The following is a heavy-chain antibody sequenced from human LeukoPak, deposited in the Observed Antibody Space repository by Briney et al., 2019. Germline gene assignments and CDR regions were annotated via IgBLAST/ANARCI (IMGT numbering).Heavy chain of an antibody. V-gene: IGHV3-30*10. CDR2: VSYDETSK. J-gene: IGHJ4*02. CDR1: GFTFRGYA. D-gene: IGHD3-10*01. Sequence: GGSLRLSCAPSGFTFRGYAVHWVRQAPGRGLEGVAVVSYDETSKYYTDSVKGRFTISRDNSKNTVYLQMTNLRAEDTALYYCARDRSLSSFGELFLWGQGTLVTVSS. CDR3: ARDRSLSSFGELFL.